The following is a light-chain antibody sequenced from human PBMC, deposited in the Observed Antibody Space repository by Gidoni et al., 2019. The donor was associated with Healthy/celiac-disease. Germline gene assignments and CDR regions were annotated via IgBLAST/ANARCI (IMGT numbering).Light chain of an antibody. J-gene: IGKJ4*01. CDR1: QSVRSSY. CDR2: GAS. V-gene: IGKV3-20*01. CDR3: QQYGSSPPLT. Sequence: EIVLTQSPGTLSLSPGERATLSCRASQSVRSSYLAWYQQKPGQAPRLLIYGASSRATGIPDRFSGSGSGTDFTLTISRLEPEDFAVYYCQQYGSSPPLTFGGGTKVGIK.